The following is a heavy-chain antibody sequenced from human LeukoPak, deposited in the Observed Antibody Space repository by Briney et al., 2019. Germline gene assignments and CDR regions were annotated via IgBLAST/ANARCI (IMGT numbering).Heavy chain of an antibody. CDR2: VKQDGSEN. V-gene: IGHV3-7*01. D-gene: IGHD6-19*01. CDR3: VRDGYASGWYDSYYHYYMDV. J-gene: IGHJ6*03. CDR1: GFTFGNFW. Sequence: GGSLRLSCVASGFTFGNFWMSWVRQAPGKGLEWVASVKQDGSENYHVDSVKGRFTISRDNTKNSLHLQMNSLSAEDTAVYFCVRDGYASGWYDSYYHYYMDVWGKGTTVTVSS.